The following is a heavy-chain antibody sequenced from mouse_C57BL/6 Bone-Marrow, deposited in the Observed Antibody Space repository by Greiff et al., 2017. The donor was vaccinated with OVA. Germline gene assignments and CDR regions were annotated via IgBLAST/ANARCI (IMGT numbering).Heavy chain of an antibody. CDR3: AKHYYYGSSYAMDY. Sequence: VQGVESGPGLVAPSPSLSITCTVSGFSLTSYGVDWVRQPPGKGLEWLGVIWGGGSTNSNSAPMSRLSTCTENSKSQVYLKMNSLQTDDTAMYYCAKHYYYGSSYAMDYWGQGTSVTVSS. V-gene: IGHV2-9*01. CDR1: GFSLTSYG. D-gene: IGHD1-1*01. CDR2: IWGGGST. J-gene: IGHJ4*01.